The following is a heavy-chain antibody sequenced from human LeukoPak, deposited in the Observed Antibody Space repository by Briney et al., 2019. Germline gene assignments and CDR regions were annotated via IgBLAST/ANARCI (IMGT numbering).Heavy chain of an antibody. CDR2: MNPNNGNA. CDR3: ARGSLTVRRSTPPFSDY. D-gene: IGHD3-10*01. CDR1: GYTFTGYY. J-gene: IGHJ4*02. V-gene: IGHV1-2*02. Sequence: GASVKVSCKASGYTFTGYYMHWVRQAPGQGLEWMGWMNPNNGNAGYAQKFQDKVTMTRDTSISTAYMELSRLRSDDTAVYYCARGSLTVRRSTPPFSDYWGQGTLVTVSS.